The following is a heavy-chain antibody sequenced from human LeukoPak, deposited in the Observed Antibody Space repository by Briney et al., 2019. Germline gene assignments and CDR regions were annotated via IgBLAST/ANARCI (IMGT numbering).Heavy chain of an antibody. V-gene: IGHV4-59*01. Sequence: SETLSLTCIVSGGSISSYYWSWIRQPPGKGLEWIGYIYNSGSTNYNPSLESRITISVDTSKNQFSLKLSSVTAADTAVHYCARGLGDYVEDWYFDLWGRGTLVTVSS. CDR1: GGSISSYY. CDR3: ARGLGDYVEDWYFDL. D-gene: IGHD4-17*01. J-gene: IGHJ2*01. CDR2: IYNSGST.